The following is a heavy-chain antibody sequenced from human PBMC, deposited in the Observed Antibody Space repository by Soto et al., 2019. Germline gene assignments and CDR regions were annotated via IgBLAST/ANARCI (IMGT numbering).Heavy chain of an antibody. J-gene: IGHJ4*02. Sequence: QVQLQQWGAGLLKPSETLSLTCAVYGGSFSGYYWSWIRQPPGKGLEWLGEINHSGSINYNPSLKGRVTISVDTSKIQFALKLSSVTAADTAVYYCARGQRPQPAAMEYFDYWGQGTLVTVSS. V-gene: IGHV4-34*01. CDR2: INHSGSI. CDR3: ARGQRPQPAAMEYFDY. D-gene: IGHD2-2*01. CDR1: GGSFSGYY.